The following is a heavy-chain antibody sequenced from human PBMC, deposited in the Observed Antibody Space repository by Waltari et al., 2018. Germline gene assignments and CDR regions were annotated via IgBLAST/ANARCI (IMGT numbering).Heavy chain of an antibody. CDR3: ACHRGYSGYDYFDY. CDR2: IKQDGSEK. V-gene: IGHV3-7*01. J-gene: IGHJ4*02. Sequence: EVQLVESGGGLVQPGGSLTVSCAASGFTFSAYWMSWVRQAPGKGLEWVANIKQDGSEKYYVDSVKGRFTISRDNAKNSLYLQMNSLRAEDTAVYYCACHRGYSGYDYFDYWGQGSLVTVSS. D-gene: IGHD5-12*01. CDR1: GFTFSAYW.